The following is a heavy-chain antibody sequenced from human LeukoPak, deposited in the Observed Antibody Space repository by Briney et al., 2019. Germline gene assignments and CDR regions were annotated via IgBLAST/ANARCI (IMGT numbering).Heavy chain of an antibody. CDR1: GFTFSSYS. CDR3: AKVAVKYYDILTGLDAFDI. Sequence: GGSLRLSCAASGFTFSSYSMNWVRQAPGKGLEWVAVISYDGSNKYYADSVKGRFTISRDNSKNTLYLQMNSLRAEDTAVYYCAKVAVKYYDILTGLDAFDIWGQGTMVTVSS. J-gene: IGHJ3*02. CDR2: ISYDGSNK. V-gene: IGHV3-30*18. D-gene: IGHD3-9*01.